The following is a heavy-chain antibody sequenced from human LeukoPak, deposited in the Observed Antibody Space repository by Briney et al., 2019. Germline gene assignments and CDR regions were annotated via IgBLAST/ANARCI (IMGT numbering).Heavy chain of an antibody. CDR1: GGSFSGYY. J-gene: IGHJ3*02. CDR2: INHSGST. CDR3: ARDSGQWLLFFDI. D-gene: IGHD5-12*01. Sequence: PSETLSLTCAVYGGSFSGYYWSWIRQPPGKGLEWIGEINHSGSTNYTPSLKSRVTISVDTSKNQFSLKLTSLTAADTAVYYCARDSGQWLLFFDIWGQGTMVTVSS. V-gene: IGHV4-34*01.